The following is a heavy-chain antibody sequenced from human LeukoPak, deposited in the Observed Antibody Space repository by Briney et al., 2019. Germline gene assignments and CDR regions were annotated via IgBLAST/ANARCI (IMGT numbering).Heavy chain of an antibody. V-gene: IGHV4-30-4*01. Sequence: SQTLSLTCTVSGGSISSGGYYWSWIRQPPGKGLEWIGYIYYSGSTYYNPSLKSRVTISVDTSKNQFSLKLSSVTAADTAVYYCARGYYDSSRDDAFDIWGQGTMVTVSS. CDR2: IYYSGST. CDR3: ARGYYDSSRDDAFDI. J-gene: IGHJ3*02. D-gene: IGHD3-22*01. CDR1: GGSISSGGYY.